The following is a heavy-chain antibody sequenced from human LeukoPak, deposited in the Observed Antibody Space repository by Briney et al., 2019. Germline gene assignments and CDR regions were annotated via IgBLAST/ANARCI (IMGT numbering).Heavy chain of an antibody. CDR1: GYTFTNYD. CDR3: ARSSGLADC. D-gene: IGHD3-22*01. Sequence: ASVKVSCKASGYTFTNYDISWVRQATGQGLEWMGWMNPNSGNTGYAEKFQGRVTMTRDTSISTAYMELSSLRSDDTAVYYCARSSGLADCWGQGTLVTVSS. CDR2: MNPNSGNT. J-gene: IGHJ4*02. V-gene: IGHV1-8*01.